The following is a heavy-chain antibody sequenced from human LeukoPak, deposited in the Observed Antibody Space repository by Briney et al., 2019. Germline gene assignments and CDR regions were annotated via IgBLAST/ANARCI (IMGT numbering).Heavy chain of an antibody. Sequence: SETLSLTCTVSGGSISSYYWSWIRQPPGKGLEWIGYIYYSGSTNYNPSLKSRVTISVDTSKNQFSLKLSSVTAADTAVYYCARGYYYDSSGYGYYYCYYYMDVWGKGTTVTVSS. V-gene: IGHV4-59*01. CDR1: GGSISSYY. D-gene: IGHD3-22*01. CDR2: IYYSGST. CDR3: ARGYYYDSSGYGYYYCYYYMDV. J-gene: IGHJ6*03.